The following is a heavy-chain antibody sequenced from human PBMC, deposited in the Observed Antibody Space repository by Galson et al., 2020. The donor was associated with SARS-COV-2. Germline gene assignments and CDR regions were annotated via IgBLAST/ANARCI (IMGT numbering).Heavy chain of an antibody. D-gene: IGHD5-18*01. V-gene: IGHV3-21*01. Sequence: NSGGSLRLSCAASGFPFSTYSMNWVRLAPGKGLEWVSPISTSSTYTYYADSVKGRFSISRDNPRNSLYLQMNSLRAEDTAVYYCARDEGIRGYNYGRLYYGLDVWGQGTTVTVSS. CDR3: ARDEGIRGYNYGRLYYGLDV. CDR2: ISTSSTYT. J-gene: IGHJ6*02. CDR1: GFPFSTYS.